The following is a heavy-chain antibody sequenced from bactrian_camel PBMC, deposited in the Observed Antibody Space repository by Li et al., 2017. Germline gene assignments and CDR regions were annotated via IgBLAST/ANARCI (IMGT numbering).Heavy chain of an antibody. Sequence: HVQLVESGGGSVQAGGSLRLSCTGSGYTGCMAWFRQAPGKEREKVAGVDVYGVTFVADSVKGRFTISRDNAKNAVYLQMNNLQSEDTALYYCATGAPSAYYVVTWLAGWGQGTQVTVS. CDR3: ATGAPSAYYVVTWLAG. CDR2: VDVYGVT. CDR1: GYTGC. J-gene: IGHJ4*01. D-gene: IGHD2*01. V-gene: IGHV3S9*01.